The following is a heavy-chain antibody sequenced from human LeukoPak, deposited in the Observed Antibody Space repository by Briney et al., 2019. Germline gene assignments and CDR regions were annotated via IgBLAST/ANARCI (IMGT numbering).Heavy chain of an antibody. D-gene: IGHD1-26*01. CDR1: GSNFIDYY. V-gene: IGHV1-2*02. Sequence: ASVNVSCTTSGSNFIDYYMHWVRHAPGQGLEWMGWVNPVYGRTTIAQNFQDRIILITDSSITTYYMEVPWMTAGDTAIYYCATADRLVGSPYLIGPWGQGTLVTVSS. J-gene: IGHJ5*02. CDR3: ATADRLVGSPYLIGP. CDR2: VNPVYGRT.